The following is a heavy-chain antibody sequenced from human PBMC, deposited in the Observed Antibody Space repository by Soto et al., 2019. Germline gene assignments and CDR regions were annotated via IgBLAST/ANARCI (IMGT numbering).Heavy chain of an antibody. V-gene: IGHV1-46*01. CDR3: ASFNGYNYFGDFDY. J-gene: IGHJ4*02. CDR2: INPSGGST. D-gene: IGHD5-12*01. Sequence: ASMKVSCKASGYTFTSYYMHWVRQAPGQGLEWIGIINPSGGSTRYAQKFQGRVTMTRDTSTSTVYMELSSLRSEDTAVYYCASFNGYNYFGDFDYWGQGTLVTVSS. CDR1: GYTFTSYY.